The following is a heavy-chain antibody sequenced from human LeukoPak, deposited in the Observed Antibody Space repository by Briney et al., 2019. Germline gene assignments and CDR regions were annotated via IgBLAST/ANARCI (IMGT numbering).Heavy chain of an antibody. V-gene: IGHV1-46*01. CDR1: GYTFTSNY. CDR3: ARGDRSGWLADY. D-gene: IGHD6-19*01. J-gene: IGHJ4*02. Sequence: ASVKVSCKASGYTFTSNYMHWVRQAPGQGLEWMGIINPNDDFTSYAQKFQGRVTMTRDLSTNTVYMELSSLASDDTAVYYCARGDRSGWLADYWGQGTLVTVSS. CDR2: INPNDDFT.